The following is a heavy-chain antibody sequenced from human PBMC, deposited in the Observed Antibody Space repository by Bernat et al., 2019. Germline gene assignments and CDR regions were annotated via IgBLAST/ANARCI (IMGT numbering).Heavy chain of an antibody. V-gene: IGHV3-23*01. J-gene: IGHJ3*02. CDR3: AKERSSYPGIDAFDI. CDR1: GLTFSSFA. CDR2: ISGSGGST. D-gene: IGHD2-15*01. Sequence: EVQLLESGGDLVQPGGSLRLSCAASGLTFSSFAMSWVRQAPGEGLEWVSAISGSGGSTYYADSVKGRFTISRDNSKNTLYLQMNSLRAEDTAVYYCAKERSSYPGIDAFDIWGQGTMVTVSS.